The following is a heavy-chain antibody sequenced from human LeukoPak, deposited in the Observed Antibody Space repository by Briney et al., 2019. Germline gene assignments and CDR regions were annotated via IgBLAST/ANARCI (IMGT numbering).Heavy chain of an antibody. CDR3: ARDLGIVYYYGMDV. J-gene: IGHJ6*02. Sequence: GGSLRLSCAPSEFTFNNYTLNWVRQVPGKGLEWVSSINNSSRYISYADSVNGRFTIPRDNAKNSLYLQMNSLRAEDTAVYYCARDLGIVYYYGMDVWGQGTTVIVSS. V-gene: IGHV3-21*01. D-gene: IGHD7-27*01. CDR2: INNSSRYI. CDR1: EFTFNNYT.